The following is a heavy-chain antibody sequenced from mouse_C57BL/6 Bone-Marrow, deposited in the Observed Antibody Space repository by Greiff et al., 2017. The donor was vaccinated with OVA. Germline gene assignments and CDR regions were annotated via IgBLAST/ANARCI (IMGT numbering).Heavy chain of an antibody. CDR3: ARASNYGMDY. V-gene: IGHV1-64*01. CDR1: GYTFTSYW. D-gene: IGHD2-5*01. CDR2: IHPNSGST. J-gene: IGHJ4*01. Sequence: QVHVKQPGAELVKPGASVKLSCKASGYTFTSYWMHWVKQRPGQGLEWIGMIHPNSGSTNYNEKFKSKATLTVDKSSSTAYMQLSSLTSEDSAVYYCARASNYGMDYCGQGTSVTVSS.